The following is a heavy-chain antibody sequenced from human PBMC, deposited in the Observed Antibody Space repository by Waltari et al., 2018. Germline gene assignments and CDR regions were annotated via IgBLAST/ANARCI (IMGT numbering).Heavy chain of an antibody. J-gene: IGHJ4*02. CDR2: ISGSGGST. Sequence: EVQLLESGGGLVQPGGSLRLSCAASGFTFSSYAMSWVRKAPGKGLEWVSAISGSGGSTYYADSVKGRFTISRDNSKNTLYLQMNSLRAEDTAVYYCAKDTYSSSWYIGYWGQGTLVTVSS. D-gene: IGHD6-13*01. CDR1: GFTFSSYA. CDR3: AKDTYSSSWYIGY. V-gene: IGHV3-23*01.